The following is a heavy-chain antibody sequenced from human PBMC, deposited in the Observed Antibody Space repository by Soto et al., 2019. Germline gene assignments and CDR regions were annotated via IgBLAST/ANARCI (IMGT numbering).Heavy chain of an antibody. V-gene: IGHV3-48*01. CDR3: ARGAEYYDFWSGPNTY. D-gene: IGHD3-3*01. J-gene: IGHJ4*02. Sequence: GGSLRLSCAASGFTFSSYSMNWVRQAPGKGLEWVSYISSSSSTIYYADSVKGRFTISRDNAENSLYLQMNSLRAEDTAVYYCARGAEYYDFWSGPNTYWGQGTLVTVSS. CDR2: ISSSSSTI. CDR1: GFTFSSYS.